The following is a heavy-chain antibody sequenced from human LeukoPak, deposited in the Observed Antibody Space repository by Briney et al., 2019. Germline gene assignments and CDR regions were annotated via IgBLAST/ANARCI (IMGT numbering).Heavy chain of an antibody. V-gene: IGHV4-4*07. CDR2: IYTSGST. J-gene: IGHJ4*02. Sequence: SETLSLTCPVAGGSISSYYWSWIRQPAGKGLEWIGRIYTSGSTNYNPSLKSRVTISVDKPKNQFSLKLSSVTAADTAVYYCARVLVERGYYFDYWGQGTLVTVSS. D-gene: IGHD2-8*01. CDR3: ARVLVERGYYFDY. CDR1: GGSISSYY.